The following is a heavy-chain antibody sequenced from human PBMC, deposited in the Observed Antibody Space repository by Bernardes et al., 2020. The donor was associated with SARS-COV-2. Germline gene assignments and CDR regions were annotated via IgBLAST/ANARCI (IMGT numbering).Heavy chain of an antibody. V-gene: IGHV3-21*05. CDR1: GFTFSSYS. Sequence: GGSLRLSCAASGFTFSSYSMYWVRQTPGKGLEWVSHIGPSSRDISCADSVKGRFTTSRDDAKNSLYLQMNSLTAEDTAVYYCARRLIVEARAGLDYGGQGTLVTVSS. D-gene: IGHD2-15*01. CDR2: IGPSSRDI. J-gene: IGHJ4*02. CDR3: ARRLIVEARAGLDY.